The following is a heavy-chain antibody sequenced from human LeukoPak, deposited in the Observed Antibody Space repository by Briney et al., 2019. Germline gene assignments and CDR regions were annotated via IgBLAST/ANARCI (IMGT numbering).Heavy chain of an antibody. CDR1: GFTFSSYP. CDR3: ARESYYFDY. Sequence: GGSLRLSCAASGFTFSSYPMHWVRQAPGKGLEWVAVMSSDGSNKYYADSVKGRFTIPRDNSKNTVYLQMNSLRAEDTAVYYCARESYYFDYWGQGTLVTVSS. J-gene: IGHJ4*02. CDR2: MSSDGSNK. V-gene: IGHV3-33*01.